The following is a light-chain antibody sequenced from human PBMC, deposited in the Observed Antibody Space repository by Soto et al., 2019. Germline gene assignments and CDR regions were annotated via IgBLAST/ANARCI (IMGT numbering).Light chain of an antibody. Sequence: QSALTQPASVSGSPGQSITISCTGTSSDFDIYKYVSWYQQHPGKAPKLMIYQVTNRPSGVSNRFSGSTSGNTASLTISGLQAEDEDDYYCCSYTRSINYVFGTGTKVTVL. CDR1: SSDFDIYKY. CDR2: QVT. J-gene: IGLJ1*01. CDR3: CSYTRSINYV. V-gene: IGLV2-14*01.